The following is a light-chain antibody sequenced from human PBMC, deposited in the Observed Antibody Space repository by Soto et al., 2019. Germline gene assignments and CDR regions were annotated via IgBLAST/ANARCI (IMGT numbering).Light chain of an antibody. V-gene: IGKV3-15*01. Sequence: EIVMTQSPATLSVSPGERATLSCRASQSVRNNLAWYQQKPGQAPRLLIYGASTRATGIPARFSGSGSGTEFPPTISRLQSEDFTVYYCQQYNNWPPFTFGQGTKLEIK. CDR3: QQYNNWPPFT. CDR1: QSVRNN. CDR2: GAS. J-gene: IGKJ2*01.